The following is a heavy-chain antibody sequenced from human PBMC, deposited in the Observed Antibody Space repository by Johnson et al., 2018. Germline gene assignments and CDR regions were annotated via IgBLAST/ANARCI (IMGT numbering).Heavy chain of an antibody. CDR3: AREKHKQDYDSSGYDAFDI. CDR1: GFTFSSYW. V-gene: IGHV3-7*01. Sequence: VQLVQSGGGLVQPGGSXRLSCAASGFTFSSYWMSWVRQAPGKGLEWVANLKQDGSEKYYVDSVRGRFTISRDNAKNSLYLQMKSLRAEDKAVYYGAREKHKQDYDSSGYDAFDIWGQGTMVTVSS. D-gene: IGHD3-22*01. J-gene: IGHJ3*02. CDR2: LKQDGSEK.